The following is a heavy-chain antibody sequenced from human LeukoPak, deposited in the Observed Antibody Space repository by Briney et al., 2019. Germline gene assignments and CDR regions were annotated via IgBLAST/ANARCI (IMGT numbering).Heavy chain of an antibody. CDR2: IGNTGRTI. J-gene: IGHJ4*02. CDR3: ARDGFVGAADY. V-gene: IGHV3-48*03. D-gene: IGHD6-13*01. CDR1: GFTFSSYE. Sequence: GGSLRLPCAASGFTFSSYEMNWVRQAPGRGLEWVSYIGNTGRTIYYTDSVKGRFTISRDNAKNSLYLQMNSLRVEDTAVYYCARDGFVGAADYWGQGTLVTVSS.